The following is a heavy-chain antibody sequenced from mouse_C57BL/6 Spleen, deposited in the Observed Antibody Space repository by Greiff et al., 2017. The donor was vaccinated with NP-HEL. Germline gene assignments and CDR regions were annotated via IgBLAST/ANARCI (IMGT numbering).Heavy chain of an antibody. CDR3: ARAVLSTTVVAIDYAMDY. Sequence: VQLQQSGAELARPGASVKMSCKASGYTFTSYTMHWVKQRPGQGLEWIGYINPSSGYTKYNQKFKDKATLTADKSSSTAYMQLSSLTSEDSAVYDCARAVLSTTVVAIDYAMDYWGQGTSVTVSS. CDR2: INPSSGYT. CDR1: GYTFTSYT. J-gene: IGHJ4*01. D-gene: IGHD1-1*01. V-gene: IGHV1-4*01.